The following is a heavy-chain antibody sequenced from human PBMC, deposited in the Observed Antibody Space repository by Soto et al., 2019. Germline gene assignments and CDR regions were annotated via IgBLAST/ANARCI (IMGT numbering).Heavy chain of an antibody. CDR1: GFTFDDYA. CDR2: ISWNSGSI. V-gene: IGHV3-9*01. CDR3: AKLNLGGLSLGGGFDY. Sequence: EVQLVESGGGLVQPGRSLRLSCAASGFTFDDYAMHWVRQAPGKGLEWVSGISWNSGSIGYADSVKGRFTISRDNAKNSLYMQMNSVRDEDTALYYCAKLNLGGLSLGGGFDYWGQGTLVTVSS. J-gene: IGHJ4*02. D-gene: IGHD3-16*02.